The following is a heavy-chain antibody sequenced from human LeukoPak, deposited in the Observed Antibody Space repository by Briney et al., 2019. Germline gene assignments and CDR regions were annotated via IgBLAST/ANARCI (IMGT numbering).Heavy chain of an antibody. CDR3: ARSVVPAACFDY. V-gene: IGHV3-21*01. J-gene: IGHJ4*02. CDR1: GFTFSSYS. Sequence: GGSLRLSCAASGFTFSSYSMNWVRQAPGKGLEWVSSISSSSSYIYYADSVKGRFTISRDNAKNSLYLQMNSLRAEDTAVYYCARSVVPAACFDYWGQGTLVTASS. D-gene: IGHD2-2*01. CDR2: ISSSSSYI.